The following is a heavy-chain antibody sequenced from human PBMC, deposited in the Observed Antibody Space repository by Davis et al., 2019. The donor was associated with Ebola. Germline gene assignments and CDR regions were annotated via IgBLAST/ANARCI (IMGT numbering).Heavy chain of an antibody. CDR3: TTGLYDSSGNWFDP. V-gene: IGHV3-15*01. CDR2: IKSKTDGGTT. J-gene: IGHJ5*02. Sequence: GESLKISCAASGFTFSNAWMSWVRQAPGKGLEWVGRIKSKTDGGTTDYAAPVKGRFTISRDDSKNTLYLQMNSLKTENTAVYYCTTGLYDSSGNWFDPWGQGTLVTVSS. D-gene: IGHD3-22*01. CDR1: GFTFSNAW.